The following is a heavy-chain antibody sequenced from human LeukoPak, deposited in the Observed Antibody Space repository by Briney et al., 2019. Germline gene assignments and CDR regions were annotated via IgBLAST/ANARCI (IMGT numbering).Heavy chain of an antibody. CDR3: VKEYHSRGFGAYFDY. CDR2: ISSDGSIK. CDR1: GFTFSSSA. D-gene: IGHD3-3*01. Sequence: GGSLRLSCAASGFTFSSSAMSWVRQAPGKGLEWVAVISSDGSIKVYADSVKGRFTLSRDNSINTVDLQMNSLRAEDTAVYYCVKEYHSRGFGAYFDYWGQGTLVTVSS. J-gene: IGHJ4*02. V-gene: IGHV3-30*18.